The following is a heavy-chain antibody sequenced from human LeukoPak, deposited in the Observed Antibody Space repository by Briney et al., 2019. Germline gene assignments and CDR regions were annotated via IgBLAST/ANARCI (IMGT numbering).Heavy chain of an antibody. CDR1: GGSISSYY. CDR2: IYYSGST. CDR3: ARVRGSSWYVYYYYMDV. V-gene: IGHV4-59*01. D-gene: IGHD6-13*01. J-gene: IGHJ6*03. Sequence: PSETLSLTCTVSGGSISSYYWSWIRQPPGKGLEWIGYIYYSGSTNYNPSLKSRVTISVDTSKNQFSLELSSVTAADTAVYYCARVRGSSWYVYYYYMDVWGKGTTVTVSS.